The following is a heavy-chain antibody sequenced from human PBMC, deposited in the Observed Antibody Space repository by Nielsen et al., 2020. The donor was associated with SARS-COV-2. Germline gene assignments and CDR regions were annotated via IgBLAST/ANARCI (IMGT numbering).Heavy chain of an antibody. Sequence: GGSLRLSCAASGFTFSSYAMSWVRQAPGKGLEWVSAISGSGGSTYYADSVKGRFAVSRDNAENTVVLQIHSLRVEDTAVYYCAGGADFWSGTQKYYMDVWGKGTTVTVSS. CDR2: ISGSGGST. CDR1: GFTFSSYA. CDR3: AGGADFWSGTQKYYMDV. J-gene: IGHJ6*04. V-gene: IGHV3-23*01. D-gene: IGHD3-3*01.